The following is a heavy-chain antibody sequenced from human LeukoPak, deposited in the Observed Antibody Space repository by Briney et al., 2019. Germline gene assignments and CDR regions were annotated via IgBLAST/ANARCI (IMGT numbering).Heavy chain of an antibody. J-gene: IGHJ6*03. CDR2: IIPIFGTA. V-gene: IGHV1-69*13. CDR3: ARAETVVKDWRYYYYYMDV. D-gene: IGHD4-23*01. Sequence: SVKVSCKASGGTFSSYAISWVRQAPGQGLEWMGGIIPIFGTANYAQKFQGRVTITADESTSTAYMELSSLRSEDTAVYYCARAETVVKDWRYYYYYMDVWGKGTTVTISS. CDR1: GGTFSSYA.